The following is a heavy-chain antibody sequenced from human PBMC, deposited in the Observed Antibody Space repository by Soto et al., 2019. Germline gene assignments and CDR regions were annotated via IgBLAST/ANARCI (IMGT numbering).Heavy chain of an antibody. CDR1: GGSISGSSYY. CDR3: ATADCGGPLDP. V-gene: IGHV4-39*01. D-gene: IGHD4-17*01. CDR2: ISYSGTT. Sequence: QLQLQESGPGLMKPSETLSLTCTVSGGSISGSSYYWCWVRQSPGKGLEWIGTISYSGTTSYNPSLKSRVTISVDTSKDQISLRLSSVTAADTAVYYCATADCGGPLDPWGQGTLVTVSS. J-gene: IGHJ5*02.